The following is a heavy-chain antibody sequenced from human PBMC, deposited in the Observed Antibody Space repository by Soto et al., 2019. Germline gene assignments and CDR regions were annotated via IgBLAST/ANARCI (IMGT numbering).Heavy chain of an antibody. Sequence: SETLSLTCTVSGGSISSYYWSWIRQPPGKGLEWIGYIYYSGSTNYNPSLKSRVTISVDTSKNQFSLKLSSVTAADTAVYYCARNTYYDILTGYYNAFDIWGQGTMVTVSS. D-gene: IGHD3-9*01. V-gene: IGHV4-59*01. J-gene: IGHJ3*02. CDR2: IYYSGST. CDR3: ARNTYYDILTGYYNAFDI. CDR1: GGSISSYY.